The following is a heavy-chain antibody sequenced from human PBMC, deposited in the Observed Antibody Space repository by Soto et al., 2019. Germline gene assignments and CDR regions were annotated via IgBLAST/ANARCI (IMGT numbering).Heavy chain of an antibody. CDR2: SSATGAGT. J-gene: IGHJ4*02. CDR3: AKNRRAGGKYGFYSHI. D-gene: IGHD2-21*01. V-gene: IGHV3-23*01. CDR1: GFTFSSYG. Sequence: EVQLLESGGGLVQPGGSLRLSCAASGFTFSSYGMTWVRQAPGKGLEWVSFSSATGAGTYYADSVKGRFTISRDNPKNTLYLPMTSLRADDPPVYYCAKNRRAGGKYGFYSHIRGQGALVIVSS.